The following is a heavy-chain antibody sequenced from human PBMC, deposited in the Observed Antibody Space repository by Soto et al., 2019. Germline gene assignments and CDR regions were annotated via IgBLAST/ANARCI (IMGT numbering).Heavy chain of an antibody. Sequence: EVQLVESGGDLVQPGRSLRLSCAVSGFTVSSCEMNWVRQAPGKGLEWVSYINTGGVTFYADSVKGRFTISRDNAQNSLLMQMDSLRADDTAIYYCTRDKGDKVAYGMDVWGQGTTVTVSS. D-gene: IGHD3-16*01. J-gene: IGHJ6*02. CDR1: GFTVSSCE. V-gene: IGHV3-48*03. CDR3: TRDKGDKVAYGMDV. CDR2: INTGGVT.